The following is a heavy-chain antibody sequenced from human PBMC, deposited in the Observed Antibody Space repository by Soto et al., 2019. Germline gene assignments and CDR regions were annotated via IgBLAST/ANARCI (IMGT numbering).Heavy chain of an antibody. D-gene: IGHD5-12*01. J-gene: IGHJ6*02. CDR3: AREGYSGYDYSYYGMDV. Sequence: ASVKVSCKASGYTFTSYYMHWVRQAPGQGLEWMGIINPSGGSTSYAQKFQGRVTMTRDTSTSTVYMELSSLRSEDTAVYYCAREGYSGYDYSYYGMDVWGQGTTVTVSS. CDR1: GYTFTSYY. CDR2: INPSGGST. V-gene: IGHV1-46*01.